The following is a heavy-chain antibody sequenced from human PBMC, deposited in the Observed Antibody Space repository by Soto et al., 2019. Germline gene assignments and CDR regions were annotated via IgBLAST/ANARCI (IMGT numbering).Heavy chain of an antibody. CDR2: ISYDGSNK. CDR3: ARESGDDTYYYYGMDV. Sequence: VAVISYDGSNKYYADSVKGRFTISRDNSKNTLYLQMNSLRAEDTAVYYCARESGDDTYYYYGMDVWGQGTTVTVSS. J-gene: IGHJ6*02. V-gene: IGHV3-30-3*01.